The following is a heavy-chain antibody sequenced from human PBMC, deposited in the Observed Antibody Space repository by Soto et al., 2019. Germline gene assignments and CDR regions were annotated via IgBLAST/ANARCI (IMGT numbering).Heavy chain of an antibody. CDR2: IYHSGST. CDR3: ARLSYSSFNYYYYGMDV. CDR1: GCSISSSNW. D-gene: IGHD6-6*01. J-gene: IGHJ6*02. V-gene: IGHV4-4*02. Sequence: PSETLSLTCAVSGCSISSSNWWSWVRQPPGKGLEWIGEIYHSGSTNYNPSLKSRVTISVDKSKNQFSMKLSSVTAADTAVYYCARLSYSSFNYYYYGMDVWGQGTTVTVSS.